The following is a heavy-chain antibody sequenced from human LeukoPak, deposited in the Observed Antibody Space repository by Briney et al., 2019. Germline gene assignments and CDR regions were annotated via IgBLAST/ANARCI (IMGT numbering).Heavy chain of an antibody. CDR3: ARGRVKNFWSGYYTSTWFDP. CDR1: GGSFSGYY. D-gene: IGHD3-3*01. J-gene: IGHJ5*02. V-gene: IGHV4-34*01. Sequence: SETLSLTCAVYGGSFSGYYWSWIRQPPGKGLEWIGEINHSGSTNYNPSLKSRVTISVDTSKNQFSLKLSSVTAADTAVYYCARGRVKNFWSGYYTSTWFDPWGQGTLVTVSS. CDR2: INHSGST.